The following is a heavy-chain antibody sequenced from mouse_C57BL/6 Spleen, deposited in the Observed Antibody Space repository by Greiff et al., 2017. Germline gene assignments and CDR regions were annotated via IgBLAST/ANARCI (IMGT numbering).Heavy chain of an antibody. Sequence: EVKLMESGGGLVKPGGSLKLSCAASGFTFSSYAMSWVRQTPEKRLEWVATISDGGSYTYYPDNVKGRFTISRDNAKNNLYLQMSHLKSEDTAMYYCARDYSNYGLFAYWGQGTLVTVSA. CDR2: ISDGGSYT. V-gene: IGHV5-4*01. D-gene: IGHD2-5*01. CDR1: GFTFSSYA. CDR3: ARDYSNYGLFAY. J-gene: IGHJ3*01.